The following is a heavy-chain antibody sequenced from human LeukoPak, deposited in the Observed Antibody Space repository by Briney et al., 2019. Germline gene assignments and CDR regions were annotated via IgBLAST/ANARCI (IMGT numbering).Heavy chain of an antibody. CDR2: ISGSGGST. Sequence: GASLRLSCAASGFTFSSCAMSWVRQAPGKGLEWVSAISGSGGSTYYADSVKGRFTISRDNSKNTLYLQMNSLRAEDTAVYCCVKGCDSGLYNWFVPWGQGTLVTVSS. D-gene: IGHD1-26*01. CDR3: VKGCDSGLYNWFVP. CDR1: GFTFSSCA. J-gene: IGHJ5*02. V-gene: IGHV3-23*01.